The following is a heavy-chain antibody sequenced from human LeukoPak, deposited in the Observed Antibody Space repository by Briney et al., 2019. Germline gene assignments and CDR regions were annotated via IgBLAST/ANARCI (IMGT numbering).Heavy chain of an antibody. D-gene: IGHD2-15*01. V-gene: IGHV3-23*01. CDR1: GFTFSSFA. CDR2: ISGSGGST. Sequence: GGSLRLSCAASGFTFSSFAMSWVRQAPGKGLEWVSAISGSGGSTHYADSVKGRFTISRDNAKNSLYLQMNSLRAEDTAVYYCARDRGCSGGSCYSNYYYYGMDVWGKGTTVTVSS. CDR3: ARDRGCSGGSCYSNYYYYGMDV. J-gene: IGHJ6*04.